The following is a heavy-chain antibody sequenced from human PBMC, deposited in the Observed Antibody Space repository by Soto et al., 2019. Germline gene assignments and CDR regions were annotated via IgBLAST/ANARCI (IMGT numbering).Heavy chain of an antibody. CDR2: ISYDGSNK. J-gene: IGHJ4*02. V-gene: IGHV3-30*18. CDR3: AKGLGYCSGGSCYSDY. Sequence: GGSLRLSXAASGFTFSSYGMHWVRQAPGKGLEWVAVISYDGSNKYYADSVKGRFTISRDNSKNTLYLQMNSLRAEDTAVYYCAKGLGYCSGGSCYSDYWGQGTLVTVSS. D-gene: IGHD2-15*01. CDR1: GFTFSSYG.